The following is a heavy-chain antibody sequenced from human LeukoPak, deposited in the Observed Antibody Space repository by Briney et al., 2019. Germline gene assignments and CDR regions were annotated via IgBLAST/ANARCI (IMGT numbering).Heavy chain of an antibody. CDR3: TRLSNIHCSGGSCYFDY. V-gene: IGHV3-73*01. CDR2: IKTNANSYAT. Sequence: GGSLKLSCAASGFTFSGSPMHWVRQASGKGLEWVGRIKTNANSYATAYAASVKGRFTISRDDSKNTAYLQMNSLKTEDTAVYYCTRLSNIHCSGGSCYFDYWGQGTLVTVSS. CDR1: GFTFSGSP. D-gene: IGHD2-15*01. J-gene: IGHJ4*02.